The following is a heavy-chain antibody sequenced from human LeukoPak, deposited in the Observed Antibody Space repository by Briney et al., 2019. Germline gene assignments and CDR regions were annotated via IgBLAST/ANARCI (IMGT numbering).Heavy chain of an antibody. CDR2: ISSSSSYI. CDR3: ARGYTGYFGMDV. D-gene: IGHD5-24*01. J-gene: IGHJ6*02. V-gene: IGHV3-21*01. CDR1: GFTFSSYS. Sequence: GGSLRLSRAASGFTFSSYSMNWVRQAPGKGLEWVSSISSSSSYIYYADSVKGRFTISRDNAKNSLYLQMNSLRAEDTAVYYCARGYTGYFGMDVWGQEATVHVSS.